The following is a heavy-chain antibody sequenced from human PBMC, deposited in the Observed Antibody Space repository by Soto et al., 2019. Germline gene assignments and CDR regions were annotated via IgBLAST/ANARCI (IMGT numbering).Heavy chain of an antibody. J-gene: IGHJ6*01. CDR2: INPNSGGT. Sequence: GASVKVSCKASGYTFTGYCMHWVRQAPGQGLEWMGWINPNSGGTNYAQKFQGWVTMTRDTSISTAYMELSRLRSDDTAVYYCARWYWASGSYFSYYRDGMDVWGQGSSVTVSS. V-gene: IGHV1-2*04. CDR3: ARWYWASGSYFSYYRDGMDV. CDR1: GYTFTGYC. D-gene: IGHD3-10*01.